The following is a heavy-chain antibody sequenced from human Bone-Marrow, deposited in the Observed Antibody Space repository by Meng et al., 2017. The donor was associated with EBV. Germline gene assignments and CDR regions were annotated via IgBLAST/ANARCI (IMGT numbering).Heavy chain of an antibody. CDR1: GVSISSCSYY. J-gene: IGHJ5*02. CDR2: IYHSGST. D-gene: IGHD2-21*01. CDR3: ARHSAQIVVVIPLGWFDP. Sequence: RQRQVSVPGLRTPSGALSLTRTVSGVSISSCSYYWGWIRQTPGKGLGWIGSIYHSGSTYYNSSLKSRVTISVDTSKNQFSLKLNSVTAADTAVYYCARHSAQIVVVIPLGWFDPWGQGTLVTVSS. V-gene: IGHV4-39*01.